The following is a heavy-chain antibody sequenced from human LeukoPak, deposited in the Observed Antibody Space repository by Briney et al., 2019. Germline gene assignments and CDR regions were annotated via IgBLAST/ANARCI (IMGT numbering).Heavy chain of an antibody. CDR2: IRYDGTDK. Sequence: GGSLRLSCAASGFTFSTYGMHWVRQAPGKGLEWVTFIRYDGTDKYYVDAVKGRFTVSRDNSKNTVYLQMNSVRLEDTAVYYCAKDWVYGSGSEFGPWGQGTLVTVSS. CDR1: GFTFSTYG. D-gene: IGHD3-10*01. CDR3: AKDWVYGSGSEFGP. V-gene: IGHV3-30*02. J-gene: IGHJ5*02.